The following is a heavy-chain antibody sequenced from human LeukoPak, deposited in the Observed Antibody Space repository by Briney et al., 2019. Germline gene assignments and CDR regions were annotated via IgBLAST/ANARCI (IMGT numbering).Heavy chain of an antibody. CDR1: GSNSRNYG. Sequence: GGSLRLSCAASGSNSRNYGIHWARQAPGKGLEWVTFIQYDGTKKYYADSVKGRFTISGDNSKNTLYLQMNSLRPEDTALYYCAKNILTMTMDYMDVWGKGTTVTVSS. CDR3: AKNILTMTMDYMDV. V-gene: IGHV3-30*02. J-gene: IGHJ6*03. CDR2: IQYDGTKK. D-gene: IGHD4/OR15-4a*01.